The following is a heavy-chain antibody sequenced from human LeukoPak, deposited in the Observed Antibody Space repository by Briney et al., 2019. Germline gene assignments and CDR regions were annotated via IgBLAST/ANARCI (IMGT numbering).Heavy chain of an antibody. D-gene: IGHD6-13*01. Sequence: MASETLSLTGTISGASISSYYWSWIRQPPGKGLEWIGYIYYSGSTNYNPSLKSRVTISVDTSKNQFSLKLSSLTAADTAVYYCARKQLGPYFDYWGQGTLVTVSS. CDR3: ARKQLGPYFDY. V-gene: IGHV4-59*12. CDR2: IYYSGST. CDR1: GASISSYY. J-gene: IGHJ4*02.